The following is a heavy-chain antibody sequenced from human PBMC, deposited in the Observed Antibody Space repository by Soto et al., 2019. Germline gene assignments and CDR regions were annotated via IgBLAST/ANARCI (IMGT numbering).Heavy chain of an antibody. D-gene: IGHD3-22*01. CDR3: ARVPAASDRTAFYYVSKFFYFDY. CDR1: GFTFSNST. Sequence: GGSLRLSCAASGFTFSNSTMNWVRQSPGKGLEWVACITSSGSFIYYADSMKGRFTISRDDAKKSLYLQMNSLRAEDTAVYYCARVPAASDRTAFYYVSKFFYFDYWGRGTQVTVSS. V-gene: IGHV3-21*01. CDR2: ITSSGSFI. J-gene: IGHJ4*02.